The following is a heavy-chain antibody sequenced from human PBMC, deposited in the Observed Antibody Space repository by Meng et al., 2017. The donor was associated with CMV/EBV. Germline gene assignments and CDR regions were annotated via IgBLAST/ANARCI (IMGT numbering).Heavy chain of an antibody. CDR2: TYYRSRWYN. D-gene: IGHD3-16*01. V-gene: IGHV6-1*01. J-gene: IGHJ6*02. Sequence: SQTLSLTCAISGDSVSSHSAAWNWIRQSPSRGLEWLGRTYYRSRWYNDYAASVKSRITINSDTSKNQFSLQLNSVTSEDTAVYYCARDSDGLGYAGDLYYYYGMDVWGQGTTVTVSS. CDR1: GDSVSSHSAA. CDR3: ARDSDGLGYAGDLYYYYGMDV.